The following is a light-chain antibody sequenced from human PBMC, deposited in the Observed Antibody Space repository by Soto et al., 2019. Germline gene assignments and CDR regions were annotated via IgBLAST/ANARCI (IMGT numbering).Light chain of an antibody. V-gene: IGLV1-36*01. Sequence: QSVLTQPPSVSAAPGQRVTISCSGSNSNIGNNAVNWYQQLPGKAPKLLIHYDDRVPSGVSDRFSGSKSGTSASLANSALQSEDEADYYCAAWDDSLNGPVFGGGTKLTVL. CDR3: AAWDDSLNGPV. J-gene: IGLJ3*02. CDR2: YDD. CDR1: NSNIGNNA.